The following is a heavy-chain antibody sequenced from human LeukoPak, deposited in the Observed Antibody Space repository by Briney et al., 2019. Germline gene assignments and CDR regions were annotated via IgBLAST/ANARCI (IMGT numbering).Heavy chain of an antibody. Sequence: PGGSLRLSCAASGFTFSSYGMHWVRQAPGKGLEWVAVISYDGSNTYYADSVKGRFTISRDNSKNTLYLQMNSLRAEDTAVYYCAKARRGYSYGLQYSYWGQGTLVTVSS. J-gene: IGHJ4*02. CDR2: ISYDGSNT. CDR3: AKARRGYSYGLQYSY. V-gene: IGHV3-30*18. CDR1: GFTFSSYG. D-gene: IGHD5-18*01.